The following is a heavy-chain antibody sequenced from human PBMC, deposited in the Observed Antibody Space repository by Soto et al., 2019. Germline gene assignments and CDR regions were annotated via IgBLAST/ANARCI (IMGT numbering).Heavy chain of an antibody. Sequence: GGSLRLSCSASGFTFSSYAMHWVRQAPGKGLEYVSAISSNGGSTYYADSVKGRFTISRDNSKNTLYLQMSSLRAEDTAVYYCVKVELLVLSERVDTAMVTYPLFDYWGQGTLVTVSS. CDR3: VKVELLVLSERVDTAMVTYPLFDY. V-gene: IGHV3-64D*08. J-gene: IGHJ4*02. D-gene: IGHD5-18*01. CDR2: ISSNGGST. CDR1: GFTFSSYA.